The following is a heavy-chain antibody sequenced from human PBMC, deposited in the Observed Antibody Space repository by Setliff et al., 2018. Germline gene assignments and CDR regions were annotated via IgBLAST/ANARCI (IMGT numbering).Heavy chain of an antibody. V-gene: IGHV1-46*01. CDR2: INTGGGSA. CDR3: ARGGVAAAGRKGVFEY. J-gene: IGHJ4*02. D-gene: IGHD6-13*01. Sequence: ASVKVSCKASGYTFTSYYMYWVRQAPGQGLEWMGTINTGGGSASLVDQFQGRVTTTRDTSTSTIYLELNSLTSDDTAVYYCARGGVAAAGRKGVFEYWGQGTLVTVSS. CDR1: GYTFTSYY.